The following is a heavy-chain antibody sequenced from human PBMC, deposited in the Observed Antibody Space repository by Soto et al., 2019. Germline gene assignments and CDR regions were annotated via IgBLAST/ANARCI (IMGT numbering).Heavy chain of an antibody. CDR2: ISGSSTYI. D-gene: IGHD5-12*01. CDR1: GFTFSTYS. J-gene: IGHJ4*02. V-gene: IGHV3-21*01. Sequence: LRLSCTASGFTFSTYSMNWVRQSPGKGLEWVSSISGSSTYIYYADSLKGRFTISRDNAKNSLYLQMNSLRPEDTAVHYCAREWSVANPGYWGQGTQVTVSS. CDR3: AREWSVANPGY.